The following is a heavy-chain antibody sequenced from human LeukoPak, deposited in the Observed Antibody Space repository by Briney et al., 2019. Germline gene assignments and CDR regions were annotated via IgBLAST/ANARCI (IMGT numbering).Heavy chain of an antibody. D-gene: IGHD6-19*01. J-gene: IGHJ4*02. CDR1: GGSISSYY. V-gene: IGHV3-66*01. Sequence: TSETLSLTCTVSGGSISSYYWSWVRQAPGKGLEWVSVIYSGGSTYYADSVKGRFTISRDNSKNTLHLQMNSLRPEDTAVYYCARDLAVAGTRTFDYWGQGTLVTVSS. CDR2: IYSGGST. CDR3: ARDLAVAGTRTFDY.